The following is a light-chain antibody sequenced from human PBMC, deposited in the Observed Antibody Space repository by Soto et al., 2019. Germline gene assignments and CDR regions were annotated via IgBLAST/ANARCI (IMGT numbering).Light chain of an antibody. Sequence: ENVLTQSPGTLSLSPGERATLSCRASQSVSSSYLAWYQQKPGQAPRLLIYGASSRATGIPDRFSGSGSGTDFTLTISRLEPEDFAVYYCQQYDSSSYTFGQGTKLEIK. J-gene: IGKJ2*01. CDR2: GAS. V-gene: IGKV3-20*01. CDR3: QQYDSSSYT. CDR1: QSVSSSY.